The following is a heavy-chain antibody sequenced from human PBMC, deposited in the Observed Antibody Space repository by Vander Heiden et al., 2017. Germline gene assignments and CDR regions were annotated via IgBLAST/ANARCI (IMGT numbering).Heavy chain of an antibody. J-gene: IGHJ5*02. CDR1: GFTFSGYG. CDR2: IDTDGIGT. CDR3: VRDKSATNWFDP. V-gene: IGHV3-74*01. Sequence: EVQLVESGGGLVQPGGSLRLSCAASGFTFSGYGMHWVRQAPGKGLVWVSRIDTDGIGTNYADSVRGRFSISRDNANNTLFLQMNSLRAEDTAVYYCVRDKSATNWFDPWGQGTLVTVSS.